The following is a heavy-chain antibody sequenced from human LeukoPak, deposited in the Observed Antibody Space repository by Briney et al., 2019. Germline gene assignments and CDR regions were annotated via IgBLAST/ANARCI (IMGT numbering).Heavy chain of an antibody. Sequence: GGSLRLSCAASGFTVSSNYMSWVRQAPGKGLEWVAFIRYDGSNKYYADSVKGRFTISRDNSKNTLYLQMNSLRAEDTAVYYCAKIMERYVDYWGQGTLVTVSS. V-gene: IGHV3-30*02. J-gene: IGHJ4*02. CDR3: AKIMERYVDY. CDR2: IRYDGSNK. D-gene: IGHD2-8*01. CDR1: GFTVSSNY.